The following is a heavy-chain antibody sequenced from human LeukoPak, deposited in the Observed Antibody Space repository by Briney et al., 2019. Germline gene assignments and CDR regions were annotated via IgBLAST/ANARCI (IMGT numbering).Heavy chain of an antibody. CDR3: ARSSSSWDPYYYYGMDV. D-gene: IGHD6-13*01. Sequence: GGSLRLSCAASGFTFTNYAMSWVRQAPGKGLEWVSGISGGGGSTYYAGSVKGRFTISRDNSKNTLYLQMSSLRAEDTAVYYCARSSSSWDPYYYYGMDVWGQGTTVTVSS. V-gene: IGHV3-23*01. CDR2: ISGGGGST. CDR1: GFTFTNYA. J-gene: IGHJ6*02.